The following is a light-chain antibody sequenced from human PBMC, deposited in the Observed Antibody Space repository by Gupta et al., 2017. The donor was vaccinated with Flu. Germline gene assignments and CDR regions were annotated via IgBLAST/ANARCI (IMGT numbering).Light chain of an antibody. V-gene: IGKV1-39*01. CDR1: QKITNY. CDR2: AAS. Sequence: PSSLSASVGDRVTITCRASQKITNYFNWYQQKPGKAPKLLIHAASRLRSGVPSRFSGSGSGTDFTLTIGRLQPEDFATYHCQHTNSPPRTFGQGTKVEIK. CDR3: QHTNSPPRT. J-gene: IGKJ2*01.